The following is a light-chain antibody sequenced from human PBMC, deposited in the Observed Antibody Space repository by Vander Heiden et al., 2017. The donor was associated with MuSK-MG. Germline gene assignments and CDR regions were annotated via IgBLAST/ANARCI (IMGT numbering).Light chain of an antibody. J-gene: IGKJ5*01. CDR1: QSGSSN. CDR2: GAS. V-gene: IGKV3-15*01. CDR3: QQYNNLPPPIT. Sequence: EIVMTQSPATLSVCQGERATLSCRASQSGSSNLAWYQQQPGQAPRLLIYGASTRATGIPASFRGSGSGTEFTLTISSLQSEDFAVYYCQQYNNLPPPITFGQGTRLEIK.